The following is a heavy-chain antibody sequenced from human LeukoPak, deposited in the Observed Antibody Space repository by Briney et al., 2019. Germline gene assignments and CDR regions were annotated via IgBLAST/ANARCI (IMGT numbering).Heavy chain of an antibody. J-gene: IGHJ4*02. Sequence: ASVKVSCKASGYTFTSYGISWVRQAPGQGLEWMGWISAYNGNTNYAQKLQGRVTMTTDTSISTAYMELSSLRSEDTAVYYCARRSSKYASTPIDYWGQGTLVTVSS. CDR3: ARRSSKYASTPIDY. V-gene: IGHV1-18*01. CDR2: ISAYNGNT. D-gene: IGHD2-2*01. CDR1: GYTFTSYG.